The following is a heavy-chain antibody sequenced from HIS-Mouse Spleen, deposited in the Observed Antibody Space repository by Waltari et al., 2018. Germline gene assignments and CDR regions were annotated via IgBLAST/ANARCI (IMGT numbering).Heavy chain of an antibody. CDR1: GFTFSDYY. Sequence: QVQLVESGGGLVKPGGSLRLSCAASGFTFSDYYMIWIRQAPGKRLEWVYSISSSGSPISYADPGKGRFTISRDNAKNSLYLQMNSLRAEDTAVYYCARGSAGYGPDYWGQGTLVTVSS. CDR3: ARGSAGYGPDY. CDR2: ISSSGSPI. V-gene: IGHV3-11*01. J-gene: IGHJ4*02. D-gene: IGHD5-18*01.